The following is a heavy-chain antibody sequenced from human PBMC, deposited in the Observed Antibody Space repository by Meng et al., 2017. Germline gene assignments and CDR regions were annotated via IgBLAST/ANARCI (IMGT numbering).Heavy chain of an antibody. V-gene: IGHV1-18*04. CDR3: ARHYLIFPVSSFDY. CDR1: GYTFTSYY. Sequence: ASVKVSCKASGYTFTSYYMHWVRQAPGQGLEWMGWISAYNGNTNYAQKLQGRVTMTTDTSTSTAYMELRSLRSDDTAVYYCARHYLIFPVSSFDYWGQGTLVTVSS. J-gene: IGHJ4*02. D-gene: IGHD6-6*01. CDR2: ISAYNGNT.